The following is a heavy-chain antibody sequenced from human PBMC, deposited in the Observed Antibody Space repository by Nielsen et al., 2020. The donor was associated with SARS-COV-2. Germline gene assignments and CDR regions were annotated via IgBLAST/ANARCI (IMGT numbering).Heavy chain of an antibody. Sequence: SVKVSCKASGGTFSSYAISWVRQAPGQGLEWMGGIIPIFGTANYAQKFQGRVTITADESTSTAYMELSSLRSGDTAVYYCARLPSSSDYYYYGMDVWGQGTTVTVSS. V-gene: IGHV1-69*13. J-gene: IGHJ6*02. CDR2: IIPIFGTA. CDR1: GGTFSSYA. CDR3: ARLPSSSDYYYYGMDV. D-gene: IGHD6-6*01.